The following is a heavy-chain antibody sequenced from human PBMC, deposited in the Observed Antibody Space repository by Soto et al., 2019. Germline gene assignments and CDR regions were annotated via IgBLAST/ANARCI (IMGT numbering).Heavy chain of an antibody. CDR1: GFTFSSYA. D-gene: IGHD3-22*01. Sequence: GGPLRLSCAASGFTFSSYAMSWVRQAPGKGLEWVSAISGSGGSTYYADSVKGRFTISRDNSKNTLYLQMNSLRAEDTAVYYCAKLMYYYDSSGWASAFDIWGQGTMVTVSS. J-gene: IGHJ3*02. CDR2: ISGSGGST. CDR3: AKLMYYYDSSGWASAFDI. V-gene: IGHV3-23*01.